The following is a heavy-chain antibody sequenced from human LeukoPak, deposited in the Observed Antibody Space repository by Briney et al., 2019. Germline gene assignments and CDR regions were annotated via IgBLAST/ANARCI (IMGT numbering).Heavy chain of an antibody. CDR3: ARSGIQQLVVSWFDP. CDR2: IYHSGST. Sequence: PSETLSLTCTVSGYSISSGYYWGWIRQPPGKGLEWIGIIYHSGSTYYNPSLKSRVTLSVDTSKNQFSLKLKSVTAADTAVYYCARSGIQQLVVSWFDPWGQGTLVTVSS. D-gene: IGHD6-6*01. J-gene: IGHJ5*02. CDR1: GYSISSGYY. V-gene: IGHV4-38-2*02.